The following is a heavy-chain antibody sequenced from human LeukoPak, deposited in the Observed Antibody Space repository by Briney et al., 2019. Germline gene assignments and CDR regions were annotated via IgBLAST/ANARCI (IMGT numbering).Heavy chain of an antibody. CDR2: IKPSGGTT. CDR1: GYTFTNYY. D-gene: IGHD3-22*01. V-gene: IGHV1-46*01. Sequence: VSVKVSCKASGYTFTNYYMHWVRQAPGQGLEWMGIIKPSGGTTTYAQKFQGRVTMTRDTSTSTVYMELSSLRPEDTAVYFCAREGSSGYYYFDYWGQGTLVTVSS. J-gene: IGHJ4*02. CDR3: AREGSSGYYYFDY.